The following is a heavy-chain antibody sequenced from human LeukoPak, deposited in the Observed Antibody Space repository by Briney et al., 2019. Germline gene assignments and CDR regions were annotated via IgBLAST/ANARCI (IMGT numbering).Heavy chain of an antibody. J-gene: IGHJ6*02. D-gene: IGHD3-22*01. CDR2: INHSGST. Sequence: PSETLSLTCAVYGGSFSGYYWSWIRQPPGKGLEWIVEINHSGSTNYNPSLKSRVTISVDTSKNQFSLKLSSVTAADTAVYYCARGHYYDSSGYYYYYYGMDVWGQGTTVTVSS. CDR1: GGSFSGYY. V-gene: IGHV4-34*01. CDR3: ARGHYYDSSGYYYYYYGMDV.